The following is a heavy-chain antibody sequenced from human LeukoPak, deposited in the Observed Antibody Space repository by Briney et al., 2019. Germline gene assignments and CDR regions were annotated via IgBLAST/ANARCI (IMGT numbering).Heavy chain of an antibody. D-gene: IGHD3-10*01. J-gene: IGHJ4*02. CDR1: GFTFSNYG. V-gene: IGHV3-23*01. CDR2: IIPSGVTT. CDR3: TTERSYYGSGNRETFDY. Sequence: PGGSLRLSCATSGFTFSNYGMNWVRHAPGKGLEWVSGIIPSGVTTYYADSVKGRFAISRDNSKNTVYLQMNSLKTEDTAVYYCTTERSYYGSGNRETFDYWGQGTLVTVSS.